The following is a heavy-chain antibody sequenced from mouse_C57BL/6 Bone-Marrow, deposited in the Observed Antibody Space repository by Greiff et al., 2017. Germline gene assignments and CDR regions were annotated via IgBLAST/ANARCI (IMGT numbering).Heavy chain of an antibody. CDR3: ARSYPWYFDV. J-gene: IGHJ1*03. D-gene: IGHD2-10*01. V-gene: IGHV1-81*01. CDR2: IYPRSGNT. CDR1: GYTFTSYG. Sequence: QVQLQQSGAELARPGASVKLSCKASGYTFTSYGISWVKQRTGQGLEWIGEIYPRSGNTYYNEKFKGKATLTADKSSSTAYMELRSLTSADSAVYFCARSYPWYFDVWGTGTTVTVSS.